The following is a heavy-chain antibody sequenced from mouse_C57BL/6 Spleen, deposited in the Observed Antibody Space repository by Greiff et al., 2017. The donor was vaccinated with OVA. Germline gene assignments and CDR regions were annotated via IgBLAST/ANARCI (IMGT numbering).Heavy chain of an antibody. CDR2: INPNNGGT. CDR3: ARDDGFFY. D-gene: IGHD2-3*01. CDR1: GYTFTDYY. J-gene: IGHJ2*01. Sequence: EVKLQQSGPELVKPGASVKISCKASGYTFTDYYMNWVKQSHGKSLEWIGDINPNNGGTSYNQKFKGKATLTVDKSSSTAYMELRSLTSEDSAVYYCARDDGFFYWGQGTTLTVSS. V-gene: IGHV1-26*01.